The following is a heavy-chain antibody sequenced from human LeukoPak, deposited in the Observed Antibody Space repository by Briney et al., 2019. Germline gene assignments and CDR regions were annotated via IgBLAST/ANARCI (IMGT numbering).Heavy chain of an antibody. CDR3: AKDVAVAKVIYYYYGMDV. CDR1: GYTFTSYY. D-gene: IGHD6-19*01. CDR2: VNPSGGST. J-gene: IGHJ6*02. Sequence: ASVKVSCKASGYTFTSYYMHWVRQAPGQGLEWMGIVNPSGGSTSYAQKFQGRVTMTRDTSTSTVYMELSSLRSEDTAVYYCAKDVAVAKVIYYYYGMDVWGQGTTVTVSS. V-gene: IGHV1-46*01.